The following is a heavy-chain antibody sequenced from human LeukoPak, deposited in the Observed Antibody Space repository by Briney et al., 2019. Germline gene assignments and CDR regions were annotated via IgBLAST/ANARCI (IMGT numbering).Heavy chain of an antibody. CDR3: ARGGEGFYYYESSGYYDPLNY. J-gene: IGHJ4*02. CDR2: IIPILGIA. CDR1: GGTFSSYA. D-gene: IGHD3-22*01. V-gene: IGHV1-69*04. Sequence: ASVKVSCKASGGTFSSYAISWVRQAPGRGLEWMGRIIPILGIANYAQKFQGRVTITADKSTSTAYMELSSLRSEDTAVYYCARGGEGFYYYESSGYYDPLNYWGQGTLVTVSS.